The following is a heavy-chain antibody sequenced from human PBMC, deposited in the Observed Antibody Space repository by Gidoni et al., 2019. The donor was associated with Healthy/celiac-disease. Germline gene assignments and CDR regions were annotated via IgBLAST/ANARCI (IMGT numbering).Heavy chain of an antibody. CDR3: AADQGSSSYYYYGMDV. Sequence: QMQLVQSGPEVKKPGISVKVSCKASGFTFTSSAVQWVRQARGQRLEWIGWIVVGSGNTNYAQKFQERVTITRDMSTSTAYMELSSLRSEDTAVYYCAADQGSSSYYYYGMDVWGQGTTVTVSS. D-gene: IGHD6-6*01. CDR1: GFTFTSSA. V-gene: IGHV1-58*01. J-gene: IGHJ6*02. CDR2: IVVGSGNT.